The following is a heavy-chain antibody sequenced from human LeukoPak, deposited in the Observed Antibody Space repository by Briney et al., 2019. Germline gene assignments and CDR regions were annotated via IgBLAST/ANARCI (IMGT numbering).Heavy chain of an antibody. D-gene: IGHD6-13*01. CDR2: MYYSGST. CDR1: GASVSSGSYY. J-gene: IGHJ6*02. V-gene: IGHV4-61*01. CDR3: ASFYGSSWFMNAMDV. Sequence: SETLSLTCSVSGASVSSGSYYWSWIRQPPGKGLEWIGYMYYSGSTNYNPSLKSRVTISVDTSKNQFSLKLSSVTATDTAVYYCASFYGSSWFMNAMDVWGQGTTVTVAS.